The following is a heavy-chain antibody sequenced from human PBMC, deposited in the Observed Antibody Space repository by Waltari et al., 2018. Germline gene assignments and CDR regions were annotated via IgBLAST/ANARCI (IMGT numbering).Heavy chain of an antibody. CDR1: RFTFSSYA. Sequence: EVQLLESGGGLVQPGGSLRLSCAASRFTFSSYAMSWVRQAPGKGLEWVSAISGSGGSTYYADSVKGRFTISRDNSKNTLYLQMNSLRAEDTAVYYCAKDSNSGIYYGDFHHWGQGTLVTVSS. CDR3: AKDSNSGIYYGDFHH. J-gene: IGHJ1*01. CDR2: ISGSGGST. D-gene: IGHD1-26*01. V-gene: IGHV3-23*01.